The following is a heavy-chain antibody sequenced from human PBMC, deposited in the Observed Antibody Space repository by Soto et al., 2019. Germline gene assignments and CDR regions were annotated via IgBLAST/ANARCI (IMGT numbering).Heavy chain of an antibody. D-gene: IGHD6-19*01. CDR1: GDSVSSTSTA. CDR2: TYYRSNWYT. J-gene: IGHJ4*02. CDR3: ARGSYYSGWV. V-gene: IGHV6-1*01. Sequence: QTLSLTCAISGDSVSSTSTAWSWIRQSPSRGLEWLGRTYYRSNWYTDYAVSVKSRITISPDTSKNQLSLQLNSVTPEDTAVYYCARGSYYSGWVWGQGTLVTVSS.